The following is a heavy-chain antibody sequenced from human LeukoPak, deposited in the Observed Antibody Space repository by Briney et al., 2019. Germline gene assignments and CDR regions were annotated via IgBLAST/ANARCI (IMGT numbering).Heavy chain of an antibody. CDR3: ARVPDSGSAIDY. D-gene: IGHD1-26*01. CDR1: GFTFSSYW. Sequence: GGSLRLSCAASGFTFSSYWMSWVRQAPGKGLVWVSRINSDGSSTSYADSVKGRFTISRDNAKNTLYLQMNSLRAEDTAVYYCARVPDSGSAIDYWGQGTLVTVSS. J-gene: IGHJ4*02. V-gene: IGHV3-74*01. CDR2: INSDGSST.